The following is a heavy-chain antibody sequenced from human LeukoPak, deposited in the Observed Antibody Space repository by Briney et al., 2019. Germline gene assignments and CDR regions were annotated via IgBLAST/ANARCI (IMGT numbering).Heavy chain of an antibody. D-gene: IGHD5-24*01. CDR2: IYYSGST. V-gene: IGHV4-39*01. Sequence: SETLSLTCSVSGGSISSSSYFWGWIRQPPGKGLEWIGSIYYSGSTYSNPSLKSRVTISVDTSKSQFSLKLTSVTAADTAVYYCAGRDDYRFDLWGQGTLVTVSS. J-gene: IGHJ5*02. CDR3: AGRDDYRFDL. CDR1: GGSISSSSYF.